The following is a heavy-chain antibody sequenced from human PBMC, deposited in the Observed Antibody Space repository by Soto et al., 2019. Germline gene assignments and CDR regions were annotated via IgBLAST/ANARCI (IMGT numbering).Heavy chain of an antibody. Sequence: PWGSLRLSCTASGSTFPNYPIHFFRHSPYKGLEWVAVISHDGVTKNSADSVKGRFTISRDNSRNTLYLQMNSLRIEDTAMYYCVRGGYSSSWERLDPWGQGTLVTVSS. CDR2: ISHDGVTK. J-gene: IGHJ5*02. CDR1: GSTFPNYP. CDR3: VRGGYSSSWERLDP. V-gene: IGHV3-30-3*01. D-gene: IGHD4-4*01.